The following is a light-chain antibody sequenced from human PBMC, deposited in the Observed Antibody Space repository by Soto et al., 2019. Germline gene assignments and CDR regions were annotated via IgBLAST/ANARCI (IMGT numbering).Light chain of an antibody. CDR1: QSISSF. CDR3: QQSYSTPPRYT. V-gene: IGKV1-39*01. Sequence: DIQMTHSPSSLSASEGDTVTITCRASQSISSFLNRYQQNPGKAPKVLIYAASRLESGVPLRFSGSGSGTDFTLTISSLQPEDYATYYCQQSYSTPPRYTIGQGTKVDIK. CDR2: AAS. J-gene: IGKJ2*01.